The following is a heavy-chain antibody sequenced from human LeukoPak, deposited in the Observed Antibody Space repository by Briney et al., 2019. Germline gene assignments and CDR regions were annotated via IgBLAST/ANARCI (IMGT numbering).Heavy chain of an antibody. J-gene: IGHJ4*02. Sequence: GGSLRLSCAASGFTFSSYAMSWVRQAPGKGLEWVSAISGSGDRTYYADSVKGRFTISRDNAKNTLYLQMNSLRAEDTAVYYCARAMIVVSNQFDYWGQGTLVTVSS. CDR3: ARAMIVVSNQFDY. V-gene: IGHV3-23*01. CDR2: ISGSGDRT. CDR1: GFTFSSYA. D-gene: IGHD3-22*01.